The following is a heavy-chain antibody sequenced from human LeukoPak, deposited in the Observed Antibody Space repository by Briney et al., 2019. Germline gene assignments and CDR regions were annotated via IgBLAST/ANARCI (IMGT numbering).Heavy chain of an antibody. CDR3: AKDAAMVRGVNRYYYGMDV. V-gene: IGHV3-23*01. CDR2: ISGSGGST. J-gene: IGHJ6*02. CDR1: GFTFSSYA. D-gene: IGHD3-10*01. Sequence: GGSLRLSCAAPGFTFSSYAMSSVRQAPGKGLEWVSAISGSGGSTYYADSVKGRFTISRDNSKNTLYLQMNRLRAEDTAVYYCAKDAAMVRGVNRYYYGMDVWGQGTTVTVSS.